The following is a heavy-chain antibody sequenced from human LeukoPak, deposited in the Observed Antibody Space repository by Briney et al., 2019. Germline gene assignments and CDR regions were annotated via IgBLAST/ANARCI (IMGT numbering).Heavy chain of an antibody. Sequence: ASVTVSFTASGYTFTSYYMHWVRQAPGQGLEWMGWISAYNGNTNYAEKLQGRVTMTTDTSTSTAYMELRSLRSDDTAVYYCARDGREITFGGVIVIGYWGQGTLVTVSS. CDR3: ARDGREITFGGVIVIGY. J-gene: IGHJ4*02. D-gene: IGHD3-16*02. CDR2: ISAYNGNT. CDR1: GYTFTSYY. V-gene: IGHV1-18*04.